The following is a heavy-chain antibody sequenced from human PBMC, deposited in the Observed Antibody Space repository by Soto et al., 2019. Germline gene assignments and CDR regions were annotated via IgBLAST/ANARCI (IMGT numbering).Heavy chain of an antibody. V-gene: IGHV3-23*01. CDR2: ISGSGGST. J-gene: IGHJ4*02. D-gene: IGHD3-22*01. CDR3: ADRPAHYDSSGFDY. Sequence: PGGFLRLSCAASGFTFSSYAMSWVRQAPGKGVEWVSAISGSGGSTYYADSVKGRFTISRDNSKNTLYLQMNSLRAEDTAVYDCADRPAHYDSSGFDYWGEGTLVTVSS. CDR1: GFTFSSYA.